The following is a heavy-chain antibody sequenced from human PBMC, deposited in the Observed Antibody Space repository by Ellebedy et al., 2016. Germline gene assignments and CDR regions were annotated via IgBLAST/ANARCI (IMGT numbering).Heavy chain of an antibody. Sequence: SETLSLXXTVSGGSISSYYWSWIRQSPGKGLEWIGYIYYSGSTNYNPSLKSRVTISVDTSKNQFSLKLRSVTAADTAVYHCARNSRPRSVYYGMDVWGQGTTVTVSS. J-gene: IGHJ6*02. CDR2: IYYSGST. D-gene: IGHD5-18*01. CDR1: GGSISSYY. V-gene: IGHV4-59*01. CDR3: ARNSRPRSVYYGMDV.